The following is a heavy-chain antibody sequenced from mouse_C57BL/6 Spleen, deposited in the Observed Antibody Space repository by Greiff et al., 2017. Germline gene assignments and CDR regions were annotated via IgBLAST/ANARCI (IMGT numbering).Heavy chain of an antibody. Sequence: QVHVKQSGAELARPGASVKLSCKASGYTFTSYGISWVKQRTGQGLEWIGEIYPRSGNTYYNEKFKGKATLTADKSSSTAYMELRSLTSEDSAVYFCARGGYYGSSPHWYFDVWGTGTTVTVSS. V-gene: IGHV1-81*01. CDR3: ARGGYYGSSPHWYFDV. D-gene: IGHD1-1*01. CDR1: GYTFTSYG. CDR2: IYPRSGNT. J-gene: IGHJ1*03.